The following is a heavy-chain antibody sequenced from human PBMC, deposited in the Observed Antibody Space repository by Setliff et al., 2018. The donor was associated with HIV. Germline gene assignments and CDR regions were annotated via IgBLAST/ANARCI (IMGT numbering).Heavy chain of an antibody. V-gene: IGHV4-61*02. D-gene: IGHD6-13*01. Sequence: SETLSLTCSVSGGSISSGTDFWSWIRQPAGKGLEWIGRIYTSGSTKYNPSLDSRVTISVDTSKNQFSLNLRSVTAADTAVYYCARGPAAGAYYFDYWGQGTLVTVSS. CDR2: IYTSGST. J-gene: IGHJ4*02. CDR3: ARGPAAGAYYFDY. CDR1: GGSISSGTDF.